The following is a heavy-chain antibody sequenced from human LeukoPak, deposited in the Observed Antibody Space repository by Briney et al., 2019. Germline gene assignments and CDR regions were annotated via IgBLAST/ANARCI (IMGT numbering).Heavy chain of an antibody. CDR2: IYHSGST. V-gene: IGHV4-38-2*01. Sequence: SETLSLTCAVSGYSISSGCYWGWIRQPPGKGLEWIGSIYHSGSTYYNPSLKSRVTISVDTSKNQFSLKLSSVTAADTAVYYCARVGSGATADYWGQGTLVTVSS. CDR3: ARVGSGATADY. CDR1: GYSISSGCY. J-gene: IGHJ4*02. D-gene: IGHD1-26*01.